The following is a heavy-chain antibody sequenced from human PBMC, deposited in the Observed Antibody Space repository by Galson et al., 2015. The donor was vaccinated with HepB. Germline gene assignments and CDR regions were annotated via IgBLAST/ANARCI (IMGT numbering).Heavy chain of an antibody. Sequence: SLRLSCAASGFTFSSYGMHWVRQAPGKGLEWVAVIWYDGSNKYYADSVKGRFTISRDNSKNTLYLQMNGLRAEDTAVYYCAREPHDSSGYVHYLYYGMDVWGQGTTVTVSS. CDR2: IWYDGSNK. V-gene: IGHV3-33*01. J-gene: IGHJ6*02. D-gene: IGHD3-22*01. CDR1: GFTFSSYG. CDR3: AREPHDSSGYVHYLYYGMDV.